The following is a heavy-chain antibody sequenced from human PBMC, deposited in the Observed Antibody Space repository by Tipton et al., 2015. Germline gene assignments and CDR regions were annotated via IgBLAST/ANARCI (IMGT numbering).Heavy chain of an antibody. CDR1: GGSITTINW. Sequence: TLSLTCSVFGGSITTINWCTWVRQPPGKGLEWIGEVYHTGTTNYTPSLKSRVTMSVDTSKTQFSLKMSSVTASDTAVYYCARARGRHGGLFDSWGQGILVTVSS. CDR2: VYHTGTT. D-gene: IGHD4-23*01. V-gene: IGHV4-4*02. J-gene: IGHJ4*02. CDR3: ARARGRHGGLFDS.